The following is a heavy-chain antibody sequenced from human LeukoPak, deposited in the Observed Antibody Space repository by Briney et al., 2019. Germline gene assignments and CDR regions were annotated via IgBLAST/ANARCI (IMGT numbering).Heavy chain of an antibody. CDR2: INPNSGGT. V-gene: IGHV1-2*02. CDR3: ARVGGSYVSIGYYYYYYGMDV. CDR1: GYTFTGYY. J-gene: IGHJ6*02. D-gene: IGHD3-16*01. Sequence: GASVKVSCKASGYTFTGYYMHWVRQAPGQGLEWMGWINPNSGGTNYAQKFQGRVTMTRDTSISTAYMELSRLRSDDTAVYYCARVGGSYVSIGYYYYYYGMDVWGQGTTVTVSS.